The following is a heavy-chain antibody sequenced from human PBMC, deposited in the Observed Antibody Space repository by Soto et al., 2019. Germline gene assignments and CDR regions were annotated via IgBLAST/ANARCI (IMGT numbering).Heavy chain of an antibody. V-gene: IGHV6-1*01. CDR1: GDSVSSNSAA. D-gene: IGHD3-16*01. Sequence: PSQTLSLTCAISGDSVSSNSAAWNWIRQSPSRGLEWLGRTYYRSKWYNDYAVAVKSRITINPDTSKNQFSLQLNSVTPEDTAVYYCARSSVGRWDLYANYYYYNINVWGKETSDPVS. CDR3: ARSSVGRWDLYANYYYYNINV. CDR2: TYYRSKWYN. J-gene: IGHJ6*03.